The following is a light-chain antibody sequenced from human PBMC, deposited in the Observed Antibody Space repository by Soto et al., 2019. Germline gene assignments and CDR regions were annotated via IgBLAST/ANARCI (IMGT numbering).Light chain of an antibody. CDR1: SSDIGGYDY. J-gene: IGLJ1*01. CDR3: SSYTGSSTLDV. CDR2: EVS. V-gene: IGLV2-14*01. Sequence: QSVLTQPASVSGSPGQSITISCTGTSSDIGGYDYVSWYQQHPGKVPKLMIFEVSNRPSGVSYRFSGSKSGNTASLTISGLQAEDEADYYCSSYTGSSTLDVCGTGTKLTVL.